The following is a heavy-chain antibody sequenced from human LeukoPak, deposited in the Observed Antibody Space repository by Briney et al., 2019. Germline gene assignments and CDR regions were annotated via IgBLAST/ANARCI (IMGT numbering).Heavy chain of an antibody. D-gene: IGHD4-17*01. CDR1: GGSISSYY. CDR3: ARGEGDYDNWFDP. J-gene: IGHJ5*02. CDR2: IYYSGST. Sequence: SETLSLTCTVSGGSISSYYWSWIRQPPGKGLEWIGYIYYSGSTNYNPSLKSRVTISVDTSKNQFSLKLSSVTAADTAVYYCARGEGDYDNWFDPWGQGTLVTVSS. V-gene: IGHV4-59*08.